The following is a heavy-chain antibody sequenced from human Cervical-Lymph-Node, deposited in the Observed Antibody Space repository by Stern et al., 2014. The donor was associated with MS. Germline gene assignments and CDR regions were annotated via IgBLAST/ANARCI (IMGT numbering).Heavy chain of an antibody. D-gene: IGHD3-10*01. CDR1: GFSFSSYW. CDR3: ARGTLLRFSQLFIPYQFFYGLDV. Sequence: EVQLVESGGDLVQPGGSLRLSCAASGFSFSSYWMTWVRQAPGKGLEWVASIKDDGSEKFYVDSVKGRFTVSRDNAKNSLFLEMSTLTPEDTAVFYCARGTLLRFSQLFIPYQFFYGLDVWGQGTTVIVSS. V-gene: IGHV3-7*01. J-gene: IGHJ6*02. CDR2: IKDDGSEK.